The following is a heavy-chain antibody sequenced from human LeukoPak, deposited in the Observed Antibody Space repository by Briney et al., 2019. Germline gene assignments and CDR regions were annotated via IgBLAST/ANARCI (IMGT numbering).Heavy chain of an antibody. CDR2: ISSSSSTI. J-gene: IGHJ3*02. V-gene: IGHV3-48*02. Sequence: GGSLRLSCAASGFTFSSYSMNWVRQAPGKGLEWISYISSSSSTIYYADSVKGRFTISRDNAKNSLYLQMNSLRDEDTAVYYCARDGMVRGVIIWDAFDIWGQGTIVTVSS. CDR3: ARDGMVRGVIIWDAFDI. D-gene: IGHD3-10*01. CDR1: GFTFSSYS.